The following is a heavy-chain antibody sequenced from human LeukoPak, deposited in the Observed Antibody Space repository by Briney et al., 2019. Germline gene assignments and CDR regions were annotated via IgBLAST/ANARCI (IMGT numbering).Heavy chain of an antibody. D-gene: IGHD6-19*01. CDR2: IYYSGST. CDR3: ARQGQKSGWYEALSRYYYYGMDV. Sequence: PSETLSLTCAVSDDSISSNAYYWGWIRQPPGKGLEWIGSIYYSGSTYYNPSLKSRVTISVDTSKNQFSLKLSSVTAADTAVYYCARQGQKSGWYEALSRYYYYGMDVWGQGTTVTVSS. CDR1: DDSISSNAYY. V-gene: IGHV4-39*01. J-gene: IGHJ6*02.